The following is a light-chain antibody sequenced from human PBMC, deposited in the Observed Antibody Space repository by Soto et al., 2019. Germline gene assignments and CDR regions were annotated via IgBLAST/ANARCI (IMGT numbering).Light chain of an antibody. J-gene: IGKJ2*01. CDR2: VAS. CDR3: QQYYSSPRT. V-gene: IGKV3-20*01. CDR1: QSISSSY. Sequence: EIVLTQSPGTLSSSPGERATLSCRASQSISSSYIAWYQQKPGQAPRLLIYVASTMPTGIPARFSGSGSGTDFTLTISRLEPEDFAVYYCQQYYSSPRTFGQGTKLEIK.